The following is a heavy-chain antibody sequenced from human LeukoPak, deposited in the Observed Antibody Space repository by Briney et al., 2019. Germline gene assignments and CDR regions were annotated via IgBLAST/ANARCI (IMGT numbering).Heavy chain of an antibody. CDR2: IYYSGST. CDR3: ARHPLVYGAWFDP. Sequence: SETLSLTCTVSGGSISSSNYYWGWIRQPPGKGLEWIGSIYYSGSTYYNPSLKSRVTISVDTSKNQFSLKLSSVTAADTAVYYCARHPLVYGAWFDPWGQGTLVSVSS. D-gene: IGHD5/OR15-5a*01. J-gene: IGHJ5*02. V-gene: IGHV4-39*01. CDR1: GGSISSSNYY.